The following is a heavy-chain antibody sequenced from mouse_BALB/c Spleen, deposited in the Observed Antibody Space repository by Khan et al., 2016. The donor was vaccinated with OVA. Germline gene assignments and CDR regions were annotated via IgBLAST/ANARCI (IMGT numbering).Heavy chain of an antibody. V-gene: IGHV1-4*01. CDR2: INPSSGYT. CDR1: GYTFTSYT. Sequence: VQLQESGTELARPGASVKMSCKASGYTFTSYTMHWVKQRPGQGLEWIGYINPSSGYTNYNQKFKDKATLTADKSSIKAYMQLSSLTSEDSAIYYCAREGAYYRSDGWFAYWGQGTLVTVSA. D-gene: IGHD2-14*01. J-gene: IGHJ3*01. CDR3: AREGAYYRSDGWFAY.